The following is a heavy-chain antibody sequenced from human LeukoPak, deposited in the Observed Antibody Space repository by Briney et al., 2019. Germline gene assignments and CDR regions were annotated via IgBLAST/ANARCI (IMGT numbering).Heavy chain of an antibody. V-gene: IGHV1-2*02. J-gene: IGHJ4*02. CDR3: ARSDYYDSSGYPDY. CDR1: GYTFTGYY. D-gene: IGHD3-22*01. Sequence: ASVKVSCKASGYTFTGYYMHWVRQAPGQGLGGMGWINPNSGGTNYAQKFQGRVTMTRDTSISTAYMELSRLRSDDTAVYYCARSDYYDSSGYPDYWGQGTLVTVSS. CDR2: INPNSGGT.